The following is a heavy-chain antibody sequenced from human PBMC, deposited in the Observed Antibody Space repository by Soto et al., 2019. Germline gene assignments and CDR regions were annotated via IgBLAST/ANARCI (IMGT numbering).Heavy chain of an antibody. CDR2: INPDGTRT. V-gene: IGHV3-74*01. Sequence: EVQLVEPGGGSVQPGGSLRLSCAASGFTFSSHWVHWVRQVPGKGLVWLSRINPDGTRTNYADSVKGRFAISRDNAENTVYLHMNSLRVEDSAAYYCARGGLGTFLLDYWGQGTLVSVSS. CDR1: GFTFSSHW. J-gene: IGHJ4*02. CDR3: ARGGLGTFLLDY. D-gene: IGHD3-16*01.